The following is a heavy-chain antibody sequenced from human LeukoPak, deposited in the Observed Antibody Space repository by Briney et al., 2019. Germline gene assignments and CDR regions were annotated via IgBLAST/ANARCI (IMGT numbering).Heavy chain of an antibody. D-gene: IGHD3-10*01. CDR2: IIPIFGTT. Sequence: RASVKVSCKASGGAFSSYTISWVRQAPGQGLEWMGGIIPIFGTTNYAQRFQGRVAISADESTSTAYVELSSLRSEDTAVYYCASVWFGPTIHGYFQHWGQGTLVTVSS. J-gene: IGHJ1*01. V-gene: IGHV1-69*13. CDR1: GGAFSSYT. CDR3: ASVWFGPTIHGYFQH.